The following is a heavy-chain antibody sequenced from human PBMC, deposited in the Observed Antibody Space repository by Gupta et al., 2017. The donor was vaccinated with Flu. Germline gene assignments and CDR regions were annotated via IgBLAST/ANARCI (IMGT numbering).Heavy chain of an antibody. J-gene: IGHJ4*02. Sequence: EVQLLESGGGLVQPGGSLILSCAASGFTFSSYAMSWVRQAPGKGLEWVSAISGSGGSTYYADPVKGRFTISRDNSKNTLYLQMNSLRAEDTAVYYCAKEQQLVRSFFDYWGQGTLVTVSS. CDR3: AKEQQLVRSFFDY. CDR1: GFTFSSYA. V-gene: IGHV3-23*01. D-gene: IGHD6-13*01. CDR2: ISGSGGST.